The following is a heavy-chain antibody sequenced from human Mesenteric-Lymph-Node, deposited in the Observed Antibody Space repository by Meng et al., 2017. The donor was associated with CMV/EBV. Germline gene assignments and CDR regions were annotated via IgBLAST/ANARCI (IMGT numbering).Heavy chain of an antibody. CDR1: GFTFSSCW. D-gene: IGHD2-2*01. J-gene: IGHJ5*02. CDR3: ARDLPRHVVVVPAATAWSDP. CDR2: IKQDGSEK. Sequence: GGPLILSCAASGFTFSSCWMSWVRQAPGKGLEWVANIKQDGSEKYYVDSVKGRFTISRDNAKNSLYLQMNSLRAEDTAVYYCARDLPRHVVVVPAATAWSDPWGQGTLVTVSS. V-gene: IGHV3-7*01.